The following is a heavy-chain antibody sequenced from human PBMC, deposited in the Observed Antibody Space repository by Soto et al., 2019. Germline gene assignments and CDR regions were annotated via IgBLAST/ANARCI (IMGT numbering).Heavy chain of an antibody. J-gene: IGHJ4*02. CDR3: AGGPTGFDY. CDR1: GYTITSYA. CDR2: INAGNGNT. V-gene: IGHV1-3*01. Sequence: ASVKVSCKASGYTITSYAMHWVRQAPGQRLEWMGWINAGNGNTEYSQKFQGRVTITRDTSASTAYMELSSLRSEDTAVYYCAGGPTGFDYWGQGTLVTVSS.